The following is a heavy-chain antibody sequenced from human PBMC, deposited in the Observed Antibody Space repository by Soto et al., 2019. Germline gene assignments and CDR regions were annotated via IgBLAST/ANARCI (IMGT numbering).Heavy chain of an antibody. CDR2: MNPNSGNT. J-gene: IGHJ5*01. CDR1: GYTFASYD. V-gene: IGHV1-8*01. D-gene: IGHD2-21*01. Sequence: QVQLVQSGAEVKTPGASVKVSCKASGYTFASYDINWVRQAPGQGLEWMGWMNPNSGNTGYAQKFQGRLTMTRDTALCIAHRDPSSLRNSSTAGYYSGASDGYNCYGLDSWGQGTLVTVSA. CDR3: GASDGYNCYGLDS.